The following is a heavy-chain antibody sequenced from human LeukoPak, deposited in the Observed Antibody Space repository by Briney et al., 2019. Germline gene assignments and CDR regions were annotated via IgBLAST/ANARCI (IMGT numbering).Heavy chain of an antibody. CDR1: GYTFTSYD. D-gene: IGHD2-15*01. J-gene: IGHJ4*02. CDR3: ARDGREGDLDFDY. Sequence: SVKVSCKASGYTFTSYDINWVRQATGQGLEWMGGIIPIFGTANYAQKFQGRVTITTDESTSTAYMELSSLRSEDTAVYYCARDGREGDLDFDYWGQGTLVTVSS. V-gene: IGHV1-69*05. CDR2: IIPIFGTA.